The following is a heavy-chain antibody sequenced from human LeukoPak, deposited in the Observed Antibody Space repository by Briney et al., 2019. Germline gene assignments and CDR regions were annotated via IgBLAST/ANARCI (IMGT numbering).Heavy chain of an antibody. CDR2: IKQDGSEK. V-gene: IGHV3-7*01. D-gene: IGHD3-10*01. J-gene: IGHJ4*02. CDR3: ARDERGLIRFDY. Sequence: PGGSLRLSCAASGFTFSSYAMSWVRQAPGKGLEWVANIKQDGSEKYYVDSVKGRFTISRDNAKNSLYLQMNSLRAEDTAVYYCARDERGLIRFDYWGQGTLVTVSS. CDR1: GFTFSSYA.